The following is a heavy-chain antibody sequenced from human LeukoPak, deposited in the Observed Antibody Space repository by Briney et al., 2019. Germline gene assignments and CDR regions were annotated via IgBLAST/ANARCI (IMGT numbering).Heavy chain of an antibody. Sequence: SETLSLTCAVYGGSFSGYYWSWIRQPPGKGLEWIREINHSGSTNYNPSLKSRVTISVDTSKNQFSLKLSSVTAADTAVYYCAREISYYYMDVWGKGTTVTVSS. CDR1: GGSFSGYY. V-gene: IGHV4-34*01. CDR2: INHSGST. D-gene: IGHD2/OR15-2a*01. CDR3: AREISYYYMDV. J-gene: IGHJ6*03.